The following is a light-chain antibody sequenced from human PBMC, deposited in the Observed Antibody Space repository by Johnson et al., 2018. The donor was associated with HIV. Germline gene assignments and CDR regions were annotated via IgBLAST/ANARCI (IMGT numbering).Light chain of an antibody. Sequence: QFVLTQPPSVSAAPGQKVTISCSGSSSNIGNNYVSWYQQVPGTAPKLLIYGNDNRPSGVPERFSGSKSGTSASLAITALQEEDEADYYCQSYDNALSGSRVFGTGTEVTVL. V-gene: IGLV1-40*01. CDR3: QSYDNALSGSRV. J-gene: IGLJ1*01. CDR1: SSNIGNNYV. CDR2: GND.